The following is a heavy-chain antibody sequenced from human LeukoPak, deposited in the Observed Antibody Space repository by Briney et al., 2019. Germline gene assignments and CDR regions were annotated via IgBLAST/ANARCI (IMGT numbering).Heavy chain of an antibody. CDR1: GGSFSGYH. D-gene: IGHD5-18*01. CDR3: ARGGGIQLWSRLEYFQH. J-gene: IGHJ1*01. V-gene: IGHV4-34*01. CDR2: INHSGST. Sequence: SETLSLTCAVYGGSFSGYHWSWIRQPPGKGREGIGEINHSGSTNYNPSLKSRVTISVDTSKNQFSLKLSSVTAADTAVYYCARGGGIQLWSRLEYFQHWGQGTLVTVSS.